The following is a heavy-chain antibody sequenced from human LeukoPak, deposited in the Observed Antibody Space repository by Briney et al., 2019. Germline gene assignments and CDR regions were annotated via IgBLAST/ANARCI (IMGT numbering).Heavy chain of an antibody. V-gene: IGHV4-39*07. CDR1: GGSISSSNYY. D-gene: IGHD5-12*01. CDR3: ARTVDIVATTTHHYYMDV. J-gene: IGHJ6*03. Sequence: SETLSLTCTVSGGSISSSNYYWGWIRQPPGKGLEWIGSIYYSGSTFYNPSLKSRVTIFVDTSKNQLSLKLSSVTAADTAVYYCARTVDIVATTTHHYYMDVWGKGTTVTVSS. CDR2: IYYSGST.